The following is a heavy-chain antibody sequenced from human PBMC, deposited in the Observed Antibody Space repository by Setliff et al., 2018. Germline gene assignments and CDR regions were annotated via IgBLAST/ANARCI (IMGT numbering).Heavy chain of an antibody. CDR1: GFTFSDFY. D-gene: IGHD3-10*01. J-gene: IGHJ5*02. CDR3: ARDLIRGAPNWFDP. V-gene: IGHV3-11*04. Sequence: PGGSLRLSCAASGFTFSDFYMSWIRQAPGKGLEWVSYISSSGSTIYYADSVKGRFTISRDNAKSSLYLQMNSLRAEDTAVYYCARDLIRGAPNWFDPWGQGTLVTVSS. CDR2: ISSSGSTI.